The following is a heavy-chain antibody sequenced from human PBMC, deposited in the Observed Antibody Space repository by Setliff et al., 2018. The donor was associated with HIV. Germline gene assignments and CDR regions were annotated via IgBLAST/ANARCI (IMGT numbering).Heavy chain of an antibody. Sequence: GASVKVSCKASGYSFTDYFMHWVRQAPGQGLEWMGWISPNNGDKNIPQSFQGRVTMTRDTSINTAYMELARLRSDDTAVYYCAKGGPGSSWLGGWFDPWGQGTLVTVSS. CDR2: ISPNNGDK. CDR1: GYSFTDYF. CDR3: AKGGPGSSWLGGWFDP. D-gene: IGHD6-13*01. V-gene: IGHV1-2*02. J-gene: IGHJ5*02.